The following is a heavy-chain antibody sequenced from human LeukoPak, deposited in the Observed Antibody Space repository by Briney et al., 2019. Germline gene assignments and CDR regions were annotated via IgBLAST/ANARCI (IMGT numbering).Heavy chain of an antibody. CDR2: INSDGSST. V-gene: IGHV3-74*01. CDR1: GFTFSSYW. Sequence: PGGSLRLSCAASGFTFSSYWMHWVRQAPGKWLVWVSRINSDGSSTSYADSVKGRFTISRDNAKNTLYLQMNSLRAEDTAVYYCARGSIVVVPAAIDYWGQGTLVTVSS. CDR3: ARGSIVVVPAAIDY. D-gene: IGHD2-2*01. J-gene: IGHJ4*02.